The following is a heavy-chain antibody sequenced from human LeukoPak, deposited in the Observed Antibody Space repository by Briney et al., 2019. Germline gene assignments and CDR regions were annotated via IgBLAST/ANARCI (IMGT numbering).Heavy chain of an antibody. CDR1: GGSFSGYY. D-gene: IGHD4-23*01. Sequence: PSETLSLTCAVYGGSFSGYYWSWIRQPPGKGLEWIGEINHSGSTNYNPSLKSRVTISVDTSKNQFSLKLSSVTAADMAVYYCARMPKGGRWQNGIDYWGQGTLVTVSS. CDR2: INHSGST. J-gene: IGHJ4*02. V-gene: IGHV4-34*01. CDR3: ARMPKGGRWQNGIDY.